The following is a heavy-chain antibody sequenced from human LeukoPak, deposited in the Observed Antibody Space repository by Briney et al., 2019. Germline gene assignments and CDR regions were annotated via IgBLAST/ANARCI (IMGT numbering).Heavy chain of an antibody. CDR3: ARDRIEYSSSDYFDY. CDR2: IYSGGST. D-gene: IGHD6-6*01. Sequence: GGSLRLSCAASGFTVSSNYMSWVRQAPGKGLEWVSVIYSGGSTYYADSVKGRFTISRDNSKNTLYIQMNSLRAEDTAVYYCARDRIEYSSSDYFDYWGQGTLVTVSS. J-gene: IGHJ4*02. CDR1: GFTVSSNY. V-gene: IGHV3-53*01.